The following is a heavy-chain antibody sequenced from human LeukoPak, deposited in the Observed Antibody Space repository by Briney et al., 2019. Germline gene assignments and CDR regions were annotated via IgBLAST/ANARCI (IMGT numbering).Heavy chain of an antibody. V-gene: IGHV3-7*01. CDR2: IKQDGSEK. CDR3: ARDAAAGNGEPFDY. Sequence: SGGSLRLSCAASGFTFSSYWMSWVRQAPGKGLEWVANIKQDGSEKYYVDSVKGRFTISRDNAKNSLYLQMNSLRAEDTAVHYCARDAAAGNGEPFDYWGQGTLATVSS. J-gene: IGHJ4*02. CDR1: GFTFSSYW. D-gene: IGHD6-13*01.